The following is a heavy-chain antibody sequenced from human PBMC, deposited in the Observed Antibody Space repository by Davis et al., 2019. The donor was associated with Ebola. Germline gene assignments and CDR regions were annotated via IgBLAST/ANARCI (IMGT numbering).Heavy chain of an antibody. CDR3: ASNSYGSGTAPAD. V-gene: IGHV3-23*01. Sequence: GESLKISCAASGFTFSSYAMSWVRQAPGKGLEWVSSITRNGDNTYYADSVKGRFTISRDSSKNTLYLQMNSLRAEDTALYYCASNSYGSGTAPADWGQGTLVTVSS. D-gene: IGHD3-10*01. J-gene: IGHJ4*02. CDR1: GFTFSSYA. CDR2: ITRNGDNT.